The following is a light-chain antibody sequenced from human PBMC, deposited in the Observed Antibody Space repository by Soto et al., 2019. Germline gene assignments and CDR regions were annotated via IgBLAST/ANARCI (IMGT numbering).Light chain of an antibody. Sequence: EIQMTQSPSSLSASVGDRVTITCQASQDISNYLNWYQQKPGKAPKLLIYDASNLETGVPSRFNGSGSGTDFTFTISSLQPEDIATYYCQQYDNLPLTFGGGTKVDIK. J-gene: IGKJ4*01. CDR3: QQYDNLPLT. V-gene: IGKV1-33*01. CDR2: DAS. CDR1: QDISNY.